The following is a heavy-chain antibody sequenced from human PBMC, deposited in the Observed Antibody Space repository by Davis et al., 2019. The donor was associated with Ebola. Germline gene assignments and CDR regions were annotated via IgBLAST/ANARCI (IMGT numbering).Heavy chain of an antibody. CDR1: GYSFTSYW. CDR2: IYPGDSDT. Sequence: GESPKISCKGSGYSFTSYWIGWVRQMPGKGLEWMGIIYPGDSDTRYSPSFQGQVTISADKSISTAYLQWSSLKASDTAMYYCARQPIAAAGPDAFDIWGQGTMVTVSS. CDR3: ARQPIAAAGPDAFDI. V-gene: IGHV5-51*01. D-gene: IGHD6-13*01. J-gene: IGHJ3*02.